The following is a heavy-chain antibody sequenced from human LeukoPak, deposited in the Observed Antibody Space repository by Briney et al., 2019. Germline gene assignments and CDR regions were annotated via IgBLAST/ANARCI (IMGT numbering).Heavy chain of an antibody. CDR2: IKQDGSEK. Sequence: GSLRLSCAASGFTFSSYWMSWVRQAPGKGLEWVANIKQDGSEKYYVDSVKGRFTISRDNAKNSLYLQMNSLRAEDTAVYYCARVSLPAAIRDWFDPWGQGTLVTVSS. CDR1: GFTFSSYW. D-gene: IGHD2-2*02. J-gene: IGHJ5*02. V-gene: IGHV3-7*01. CDR3: ARVSLPAAIRDWFDP.